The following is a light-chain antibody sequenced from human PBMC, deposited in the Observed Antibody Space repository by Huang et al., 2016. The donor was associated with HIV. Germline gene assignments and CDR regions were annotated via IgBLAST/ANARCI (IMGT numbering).Light chain of an antibody. CDR2: WAS. CDR3: QQYYSSLWT. V-gene: IGKV4-1*01. CDR1: QSLLYNSNSKNY. J-gene: IGKJ1*01. Sequence: DIVMTLSPDSLPVSLGERATIHCKSSQSLLYNSNSKNYLNWYQQKPGQPPKLLIYWASARESGVPDLFSGSGSGTNFTLTISSLQAEDVAVYYCQQYYSSLWTFGQGTKVEIK.